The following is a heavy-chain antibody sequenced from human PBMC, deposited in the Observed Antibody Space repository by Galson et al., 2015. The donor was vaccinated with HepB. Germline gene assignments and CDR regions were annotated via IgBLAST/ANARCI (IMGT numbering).Heavy chain of an antibody. V-gene: IGHV3-30*03. CDR1: GFTFSSYG. CDR3: ACLATGTTRLPIDY. D-gene: IGHD1-1*01. Sequence: SLRLSCAASGFTFSSYGMHWVRQAPGKGLEWVAVISYDGSNKYYADSVKGRFTISRDNSKNTLYLQMNSLRAEDTAVYYCACLATGTTRLPIDYWGQGTLVTVSS. J-gene: IGHJ4*02. CDR2: ISYDGSNK.